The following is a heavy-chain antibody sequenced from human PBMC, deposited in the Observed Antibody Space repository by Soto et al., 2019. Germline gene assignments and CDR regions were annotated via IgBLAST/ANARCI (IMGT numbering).Heavy chain of an antibody. Sequence: EVQLLESGGGLVQPGGSLRVSCAASGFTFSSYGTSWVRQAPGKGLEWVSGISGSGGSTYYADSVKGRFTISRDNSKNTVYLQMNSLRAEDTASYYCASYYYDSSGYYHYFDYWGQGTLVTVSS. CDR1: GFTFSSYG. V-gene: IGHV3-23*01. CDR2: ISGSGGST. D-gene: IGHD3-22*01. CDR3: ASYYYDSSGYYHYFDY. J-gene: IGHJ4*02.